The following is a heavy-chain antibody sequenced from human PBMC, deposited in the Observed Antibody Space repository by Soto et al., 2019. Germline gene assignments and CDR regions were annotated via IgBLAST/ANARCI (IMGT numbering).Heavy chain of an antibody. V-gene: IGHV3-74*01. J-gene: IGHJ4*02. D-gene: IGHD3-10*01. CDR2: IDEYGNTI. CDR1: GFTFSSYW. CDR3: TRDIGGKGAY. Sequence: EVQLVESGGGLVQPGGSLRLSCATSGFTFSSYWMHWVRQVPGKGLLWVSRIDEYGNTINYADSVRGRITISRDNARNTLYLEMNSLSAEDTALYYCTRDIGGKGAYWGPGTLVTVSS.